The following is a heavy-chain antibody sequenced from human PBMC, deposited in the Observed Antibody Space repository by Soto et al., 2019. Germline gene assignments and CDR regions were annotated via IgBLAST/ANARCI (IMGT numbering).Heavy chain of an antibody. CDR1: GYTFTSYY. V-gene: IGHV1-46*01. CDR2: INPSGGST. Sequence: ASVKVSCKASGYTFTSYYMHWVRQAPGQGLEWMGIINPSGGSTSYAQKFQGRVTMTRDTSTSTVYMELSSLRSEDTAAYYCARESTIDYYDPKGAFDIWGQGTMVTVSS. J-gene: IGHJ3*02. D-gene: IGHD3-22*01. CDR3: ARESTIDYYDPKGAFDI.